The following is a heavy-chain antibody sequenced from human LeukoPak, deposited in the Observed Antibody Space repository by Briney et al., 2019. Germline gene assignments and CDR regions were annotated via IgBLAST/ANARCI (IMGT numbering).Heavy chain of an antibody. CDR1: GFTFSNAW. CDR2: IKSKTDGGTT. Sequence: GGSLRLSCAASGFTFSNAWMSWVRQAPGKGLEWVGRIKSKTDGGTTDYAAPVKGRFTISRDNSKNTLYLQMNSLKTEDTAVYYCTTSGMATIPVAFWGQGTLVTVSS. CDR3: TTSGMATIPVAF. J-gene: IGHJ4*02. V-gene: IGHV3-15*01. D-gene: IGHD5-24*01.